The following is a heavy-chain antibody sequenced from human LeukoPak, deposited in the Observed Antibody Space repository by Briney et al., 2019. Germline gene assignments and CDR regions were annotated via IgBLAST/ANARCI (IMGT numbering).Heavy chain of an antibody. V-gene: IGHV1-46*01. CDR2: INPSGGST. CDR1: GYTFTSYY. D-gene: IGHD5-18*01. Sequence: GASVKVSCKESGYTFTSYYMHWVRQAPGQGLEWMGIINPSGGSTSYAQKFQGRVTMTRDTSTSTVYMELSSLRSEDTAVYYCARDGVDTAMVTDYFDYWGQGTLVTVSS. CDR3: ARDGVDTAMVTDYFDY. J-gene: IGHJ4*02.